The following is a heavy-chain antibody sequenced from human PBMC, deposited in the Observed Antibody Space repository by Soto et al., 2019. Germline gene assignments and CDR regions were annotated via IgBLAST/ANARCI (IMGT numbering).Heavy chain of an antibody. V-gene: IGHV3-23*01. D-gene: IGHD2-2*01. J-gene: IGHJ4*02. CDR3: AKPNLYCSSTSCYDN. CDR1: GFTFSNYA. CDR2: ISGSGGRT. Sequence: GSLRLSCAASGFTFSNYAMSWVRQAPGKGLEWVSVISGSGGRTYYADSVKGRFTISRDNSKNTLYLQMNSLRAEDTAVYYCAKPNLYCSSTSCYDNWGQGTLVTVSS.